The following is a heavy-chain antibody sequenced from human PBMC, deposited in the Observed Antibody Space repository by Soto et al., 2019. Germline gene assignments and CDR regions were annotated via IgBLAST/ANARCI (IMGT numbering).Heavy chain of an antibody. D-gene: IGHD4-17*01. CDR2: IYHSGST. Sequence: QLQLQESGSGLVKPSQTLSLTCAVSGGSISSGGYSWSWIRQPPGKGLEWIGYIYHSGSTYYNPFLKSRVTVSVDRSKTQFSLKLSSVTAADTAVYYCARAHYGDYGYGMDVWGQGTTVTVSS. J-gene: IGHJ6*02. CDR1: GGSISSGGYS. V-gene: IGHV4-30-2*01. CDR3: ARAHYGDYGYGMDV.